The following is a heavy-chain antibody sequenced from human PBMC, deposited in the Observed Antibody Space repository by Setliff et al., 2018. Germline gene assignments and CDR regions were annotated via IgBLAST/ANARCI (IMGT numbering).Heavy chain of an antibody. J-gene: IGHJ4*02. D-gene: IGHD2-15*01. CDR3: ARESRVAATNDY. CDR1: GYTFTGFY. Sequence: ASVKVSCKASGYTFTGFYMHWVRQAPGQGLEWMGWINPNSGGTNYAQKFQGRVTMTTDTSISTAYMEVSRLTSDDTAVYYCARESRVAATNDYWGQGILVTVSS. V-gene: IGHV1-2*02. CDR2: INPNSGGT.